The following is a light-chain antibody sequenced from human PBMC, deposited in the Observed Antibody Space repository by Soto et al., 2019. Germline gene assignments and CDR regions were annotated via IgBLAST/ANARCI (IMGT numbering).Light chain of an antibody. J-gene: IGKJ1*01. CDR3: QQSYSTPWT. Sequence: DLQMTQSPSALSASVGDTVPITCRASQSISSWVAWSQQKPGTAPKSLIYAASSLQSGVPSRVSGRGDGTDGTRTSSSLQPEDFATDDGQQSYSTPWTVGQGTKVDI. CDR1: QSISSW. V-gene: IGKV1D-16*01. CDR2: AAS.